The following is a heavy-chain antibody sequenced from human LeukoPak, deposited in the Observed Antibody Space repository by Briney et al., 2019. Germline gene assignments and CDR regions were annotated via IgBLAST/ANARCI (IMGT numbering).Heavy chain of an antibody. Sequence: PGGSLRLSCAASGFTFSTFAMIWVRQPPGKGLEGVSIIFPSGGEIHYADSVRGRFTISRDNSKRTLSLQMNSLRAEDTAIYYGATYRQVLLPFESWGQGTLVTVSS. CDR1: GFTFSTFA. CDR2: IFPSGGEI. D-gene: IGHD2-8*02. J-gene: IGHJ4*02. CDR3: ATYRQVLLPFES. V-gene: IGHV3-23*01.